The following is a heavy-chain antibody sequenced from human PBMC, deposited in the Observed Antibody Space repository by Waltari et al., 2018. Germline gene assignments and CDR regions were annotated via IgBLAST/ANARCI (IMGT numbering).Heavy chain of an antibody. V-gene: IGHV1-69*01. D-gene: IGHD2-2*01. Sequence: QVQLVQSGAEVKKPGSSVKVSCKASGGTFSSYGISWVRQAPGQGLEGKGGIIAGVSTANYEQKFQGRVTITADESTSTAYMELSSLRSEDTAVYYCARFVVPAAIGWCDPWGQGTLVTVSS. CDR2: IIAGVSTA. CDR3: ARFVVPAAIGWCDP. CDR1: GGTFSSYG. J-gene: IGHJ5*02.